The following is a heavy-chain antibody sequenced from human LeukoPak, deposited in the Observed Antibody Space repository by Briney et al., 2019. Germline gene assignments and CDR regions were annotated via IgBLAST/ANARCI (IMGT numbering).Heavy chain of an antibody. CDR3: ARGARPILRFLEWLSSDFDY. J-gene: IGHJ4*02. V-gene: IGHV1-69*13. CDR2: IIPIFGTA. CDR1: GGTFSSYA. Sequence: ASVKVSCKASGGTFSSYAISWVRQAPGQELEWMGGIIPIFGTANYAQKFQGRVTITADESTSTAYMELSSLRSEDTAVYYCARGARPILRFLEWLSSDFDYWGQGTLVTVSS. D-gene: IGHD3-3*01.